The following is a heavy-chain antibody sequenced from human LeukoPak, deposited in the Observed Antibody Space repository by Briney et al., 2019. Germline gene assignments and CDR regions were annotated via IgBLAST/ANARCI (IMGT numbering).Heavy chain of an antibody. J-gene: IGHJ3*02. D-gene: IGHD3-9*01. CDR2: ISWNSGSI. CDR1: GFTFDDYA. V-gene: IGHV3-9*01. CDR3: AKAFLTGYPLDSFDI. Sequence: PGGSLRLSCAASGFTFDDYAMHWVRQAPGKGLEWVSGISWNSGSIGYADSVKGRFTISRDNSKNTLYLQMNSLRAEDTAVYYCAKAFLTGYPLDSFDIWGQGTMVTVSS.